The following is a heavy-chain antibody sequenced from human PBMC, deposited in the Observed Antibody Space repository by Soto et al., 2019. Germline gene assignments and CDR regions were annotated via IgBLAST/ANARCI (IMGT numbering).Heavy chain of an antibody. D-gene: IGHD6-13*01. J-gene: IGHJ4*02. CDR3: AAAGGQQLVPFDY. CDR1: GFTFSSYG. Sequence: GGSLRLSCAASGFTFSSYGMHWVRQAPGKGLEWVAVISYDGSNKYYADSVKGRFTISRDNSRNTLYLQMNSLRAEDTAVYYCAAAGGQQLVPFDYWGQGTLVTVSS. CDR2: ISYDGSNK. V-gene: IGHV3-30*03.